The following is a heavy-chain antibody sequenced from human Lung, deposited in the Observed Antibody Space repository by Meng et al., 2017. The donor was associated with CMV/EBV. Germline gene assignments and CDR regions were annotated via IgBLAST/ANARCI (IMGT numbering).Heavy chain of an antibody. CDR1: GFNFSSYD. CDR3: ARARAGRGDYYYYYAMDV. J-gene: IGHJ6*02. D-gene: IGHD6-13*01. V-gene: IGHV3-13*01. Sequence: GESLKISCAASGFNFSSYDMHWVRQATGKGLEWVSAIGTAGDTYYPGSVKGRFTISRENAKNSLYLQMNSLRAGDTAVYYCARARAGRGDYYYYYAMDVWGQGTTVTVSS. CDR2: IGTAGDT.